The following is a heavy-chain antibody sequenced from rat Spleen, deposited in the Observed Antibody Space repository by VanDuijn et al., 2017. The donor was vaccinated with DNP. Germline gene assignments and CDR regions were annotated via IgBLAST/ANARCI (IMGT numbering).Heavy chain of an antibody. Sequence: EVQLQESGSGLVKPSQSLSLTCSVTGYSITSNFWGGIRKFPGNKMEYIGHISYSGSTNYHPSLKNRISITRDKSKNHFFLQLNSVTTEDTATYYCARGTRYFDSWGQGVMVTVSS. CDR2: ISYSGST. V-gene: IGHV3-1*01. CDR1: GYSITSNF. CDR3: ARGTRYFDS. J-gene: IGHJ2*01. D-gene: IGHD1-7*01.